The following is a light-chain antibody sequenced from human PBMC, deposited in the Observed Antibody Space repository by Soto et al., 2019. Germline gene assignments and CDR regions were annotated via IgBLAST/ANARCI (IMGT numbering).Light chain of an antibody. Sequence: EIVLTQSPGTLSLSPGERATLSCRASQSVRSNHLAWYQQKPGQAPRLLIYDASSRATGIPDRFSGSGSGTDFTLTISRLVPEDFAVYYCQQYGSSPRTFGRGTKLEI. CDR1: QSVRSNH. CDR2: DAS. CDR3: QQYGSSPRT. V-gene: IGKV3-20*01. J-gene: IGKJ2*01.